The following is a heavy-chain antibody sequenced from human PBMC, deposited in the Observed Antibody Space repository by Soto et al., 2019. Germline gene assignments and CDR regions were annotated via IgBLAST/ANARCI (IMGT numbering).Heavy chain of an antibody. V-gene: IGHV1-2*02. J-gene: IGHJ6*02. CDR1: GYTFTGYY. Sequence: ASVKVSCKASGYTFTGYYMHWVRQAPGQGLEWMGWINPNSGGTNYAQKFQGRVTMTRDTSISTAYMELNSLRAEDTAVYYCARIGFDYYDSSDLQYGMDVWGQGTTVTVSS. D-gene: IGHD3-22*01. CDR2: INPNSGGT. CDR3: ARIGFDYYDSSDLQYGMDV.